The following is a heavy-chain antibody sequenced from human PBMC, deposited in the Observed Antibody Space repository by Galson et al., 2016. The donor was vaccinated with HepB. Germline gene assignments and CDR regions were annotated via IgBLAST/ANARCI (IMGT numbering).Heavy chain of an antibody. J-gene: IGHJ5*02. Sequence: SLRLSCAASGFTVSSNYMSWVRQAPGKGPEWVSIIYGDGSTYHADSVKGRFTISRDNSKNTVYLQMNSLRAEDTAVYYCARGRRGRYDFVTGYRADQGWFDPWGQGTLVTVSS. V-gene: IGHV3-53*01. CDR3: ARGRRGRYDFVTGYRADQGWFDP. D-gene: IGHD3-9*01. CDR1: GFTVSSNY. CDR2: IYGDGST.